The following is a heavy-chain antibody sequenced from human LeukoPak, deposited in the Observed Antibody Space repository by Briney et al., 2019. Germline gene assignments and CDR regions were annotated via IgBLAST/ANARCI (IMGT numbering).Heavy chain of an antibody. V-gene: IGHV4-59*01. Sequence: SETLSLTCTVSGGSISSYYWSWIRQPPGKGLEWIGYIYYSGSTNYNPSLESRVTISVDTSKNQFSLKLSSVTAADTAVYYCARIVGANHYYYYGMDVWGQGTTVTVSS. CDR2: IYYSGST. CDR1: GGSISSYY. D-gene: IGHD1-26*01. CDR3: ARIVGANHYYYYGMDV. J-gene: IGHJ6*02.